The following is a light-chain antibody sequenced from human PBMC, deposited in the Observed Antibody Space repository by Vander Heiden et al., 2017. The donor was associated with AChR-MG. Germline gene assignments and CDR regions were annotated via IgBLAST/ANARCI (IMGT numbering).Light chain of an antibody. J-gene: IGLJ2*01. CDR1: SSNIRAGYD. CDR2: GNS. V-gene: IGLV1-40*01. CDR3: QSYDSSLSGAV. Sequence: QSVLTQPPSVSGAPGQRVTISCTGSSSNIRAGYDVHWYQQLPGTAPKPLIYGNSNRPSGVPDRFSGSKSGTSASLAITGLQAEDEADYYCQSYDSSLSGAVFRGGTQLTVL.